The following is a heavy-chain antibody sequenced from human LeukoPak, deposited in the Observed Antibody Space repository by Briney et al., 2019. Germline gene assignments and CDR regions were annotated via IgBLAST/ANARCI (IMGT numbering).Heavy chain of an antibody. Sequence: GGSLRLSCAASGNYWMHWVRQVPGKGLVWVSHINSDGSWASYADSVKGRFTISKDNAKNTVYLQMNSLRAEDAAVYYCVSFYETYWGRGTLVTVSS. V-gene: IGHV3-74*01. CDR1: GNYW. CDR3: VSFYETY. J-gene: IGHJ4*02. CDR2: INSDGSWA. D-gene: IGHD2/OR15-2a*01.